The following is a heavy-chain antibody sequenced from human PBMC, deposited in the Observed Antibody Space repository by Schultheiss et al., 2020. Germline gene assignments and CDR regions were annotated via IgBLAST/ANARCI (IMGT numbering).Heavy chain of an antibody. CDR1: GFTVSSNY. CDR2: ISGSGGST. J-gene: IGHJ4*02. Sequence: GGSLRLSCAASGFTVSSNYMSWVRQAPGKGLEWVSAISGSGGSTYFADSVKGRFTVSRDNSKNTLYLQMNSLRVEDTAIYFCAKYGQAAATLFDNWGQGTRVTVSS. D-gene: IGHD6-25*01. V-gene: IGHV3-23*01. CDR3: AKYGQAAATLFDN.